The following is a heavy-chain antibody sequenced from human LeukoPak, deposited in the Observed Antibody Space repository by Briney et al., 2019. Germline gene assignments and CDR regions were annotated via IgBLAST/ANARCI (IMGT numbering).Heavy chain of an antibody. J-gene: IGHJ4*02. CDR3: ASRQTYYDFWSGYYRPYYFDY. Sequence: PSETLSLTCAVYGGSFSGYYWSWIRQPPGKGLEWIGEINHSGSTNYNPSLKSRVTISVDTSKNQFSLKLSSVTAADTAVYYCASRQTYYDFWSGYYRPYYFDYWGQGTLVTVSS. CDR2: INHSGST. V-gene: IGHV4-34*01. D-gene: IGHD3-3*01. CDR1: GGSFSGYY.